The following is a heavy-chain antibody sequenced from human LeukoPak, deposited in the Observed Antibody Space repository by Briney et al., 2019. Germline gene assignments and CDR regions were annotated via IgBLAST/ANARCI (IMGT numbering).Heavy chain of an antibody. CDR2: ISSSGSTI. CDR1: GFTFSDYY. D-gene: IGHD5-18*01. V-gene: IGHV3-11*01. J-gene: IGHJ6*03. CDR3: ARERRYSYGYYYMDV. Sequence: GGSLRLSCAASGFTFSDYYMSWIRQAPGKGLEWVSYISSSGSTIYYAVSVKGRFTISRDNAKNSLYLQMNSLRAEDTAVYYCARERRYSYGYYYMDVWGKGTTVTVSS.